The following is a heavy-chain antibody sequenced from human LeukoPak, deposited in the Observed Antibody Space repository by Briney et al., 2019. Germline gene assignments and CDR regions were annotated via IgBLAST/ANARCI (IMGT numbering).Heavy chain of an antibody. CDR2: ISDSGGRT. J-gene: IGHJ3*02. CDR1: GYMFNKYG. D-gene: IGHD1-26*01. CDR3: ARGAMLRSIIVGATTRRGAFDI. Sequence: QPGGSLRLSCAASGYMFNKYGINWVRQAPGKGLEWVSGISDSGGRTYYADSVKGRFTISRDNAKNSLYLQMNSLRAEDTAVYYCARGAMLRSIIVGATTRRGAFDIWGQGTMVTVSS. V-gene: IGHV3-23*01.